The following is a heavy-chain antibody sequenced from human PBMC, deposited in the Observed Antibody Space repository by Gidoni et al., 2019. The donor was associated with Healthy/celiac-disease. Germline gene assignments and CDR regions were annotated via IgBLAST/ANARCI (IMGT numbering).Heavy chain of an antibody. D-gene: IGHD3-22*01. CDR2: IYSTGNT. CDR1: GCPISHYY. V-gene: IGHV4-4*07. Sequence: QVQLHETRPGLVRPSETLSLSCTLSGCPISHYYWSWIRQPAGKGLEWIGRIYSTGNTNYNPSLKSRVTMSVDTSKNQFSLKLNSVTAADTAVYYCARGKRYYYDSSGEYYFDYWGQGTLVTVSS. J-gene: IGHJ4*02. CDR3: ARGKRYYYDSSGEYYFDY.